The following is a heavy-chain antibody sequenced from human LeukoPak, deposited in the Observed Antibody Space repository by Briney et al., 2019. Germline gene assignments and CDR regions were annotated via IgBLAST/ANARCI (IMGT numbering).Heavy chain of an antibody. J-gene: IGHJ4*02. Sequence: PGGSLRLSCAASGFTFSSYAMNWVRQAPGKGLEWVAVTSYDGTDKYYADSLKGRFTISRDNSKNSLYLQMNSLRTEDTAVYFITRRHFRTNSSHRLSGVNFYNGGQGTLVTVPS. CDR2: TSYDGTDK. CDR1: GFTFSSYA. V-gene: IGHV3-30*03. CDR3: TRRHFRTNSSHRLSGVNFYN. D-gene: IGHD3/OR15-3a*01.